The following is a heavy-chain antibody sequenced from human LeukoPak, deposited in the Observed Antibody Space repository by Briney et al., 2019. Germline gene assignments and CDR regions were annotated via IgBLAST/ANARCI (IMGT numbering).Heavy chain of an antibody. V-gene: IGHV3-30*04. CDR2: ISYDGSNK. CDR3: ARAKYCSSTSCYRSWFDP. CDR1: GFTFSSYA. J-gene: IGHJ5*02. Sequence: GGSLRLSCAASGFTFSSYAMHWVRQAPGKGLEWVAVISYDGSNKYYADSVKGRFTISRDNSKNTLYLQMNSLRAEDTAVYYCARAKYCSSTSCYRSWFDPWGQGTLVTVSS. D-gene: IGHD2-2*01.